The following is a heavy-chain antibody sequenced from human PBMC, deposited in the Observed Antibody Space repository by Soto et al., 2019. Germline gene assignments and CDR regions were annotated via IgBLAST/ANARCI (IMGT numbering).Heavy chain of an antibody. Sequence: GGSLRLSCAASGFTFSSYAMSWVRQAPGKGLDWVSAISGSGGSTYYADSVKGRFTISRDNSKNTLYLQMNSLRAEDTAVYYCAKDRIAAAGTLRGLRWFDPWGQGTLVTVSS. CDR1: GFTFSSYA. CDR3: AKDRIAAAGTLRGLRWFDP. D-gene: IGHD6-13*01. V-gene: IGHV3-23*01. CDR2: ISGSGGST. J-gene: IGHJ5*02.